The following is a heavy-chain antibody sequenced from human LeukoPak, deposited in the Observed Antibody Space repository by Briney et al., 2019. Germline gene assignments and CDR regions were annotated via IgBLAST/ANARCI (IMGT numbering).Heavy chain of an antibody. Sequence: GGSLRLSCAASGFTFDNLAMSWVRQAPGKGLEWVSEISGSGGTTYYADSLKGRFTISRDNSNNTLYLQMNSLRAEDTALYYCAKGKVAAAARFDYWGQGILVTVTS. D-gene: IGHD6-13*01. V-gene: IGHV3-23*01. CDR3: AKGKVAAAARFDY. CDR2: ISGSGGTT. J-gene: IGHJ4*02. CDR1: GFTFDNLA.